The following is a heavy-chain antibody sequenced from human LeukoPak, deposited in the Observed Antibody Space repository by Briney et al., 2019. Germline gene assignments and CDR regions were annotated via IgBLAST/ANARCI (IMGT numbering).Heavy chain of an antibody. J-gene: IGHJ5*02. D-gene: IGHD3-10*01. V-gene: IGHV4-39*01. CDR3: AMYYYGSGSYFDP. CDR2: IYYSGST. CDR1: GGSISSSSYY. Sequence: PSETLSLTCTVSGGSISSSSYYWGWIRQPPGKGLEWIGSIYYSGSTYYNPSLKSRVTISVDTSKNQFSLKLSSVTAADTAVYYCAMYYYGSGSYFDPWGQGNLVTVSS.